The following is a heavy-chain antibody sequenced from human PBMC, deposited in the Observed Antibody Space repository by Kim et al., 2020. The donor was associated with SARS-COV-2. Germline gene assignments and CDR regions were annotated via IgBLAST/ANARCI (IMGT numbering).Heavy chain of an antibody. Sequence: ANYVKGRFTISRDNSKNTLYLQMGSLRAADMAVYYCARSYSGNSEPLDYWGQGTLVTVSS. D-gene: IGHD1-26*01. V-gene: IGHV3-64*01. J-gene: IGHJ4*02. CDR3: ARSYSGNSEPLDY.